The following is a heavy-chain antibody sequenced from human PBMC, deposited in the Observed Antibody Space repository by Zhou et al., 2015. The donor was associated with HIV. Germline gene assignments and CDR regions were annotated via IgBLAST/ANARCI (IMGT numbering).Heavy chain of an antibody. J-gene: IGHJ3*02. Sequence: QVQLVQSGAEVKKPGSSVKVSCKASGGTFSSYAISWVRQAPGQGLEWMGGIIPIFGTANYAQKFQGRVTITADESTSTAYMELSSLRSEDTAVYYCAREGVSSGTSGDDAFDIWGQGDNGHRLF. CDR1: GGTFSSYA. CDR3: AREGVSSGTSGDDAFDI. D-gene: IGHD3-10*01. CDR2: IIPIFGTA. V-gene: IGHV1-69*01.